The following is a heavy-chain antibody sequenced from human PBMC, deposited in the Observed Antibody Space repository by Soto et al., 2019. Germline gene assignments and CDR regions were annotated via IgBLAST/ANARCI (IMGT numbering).Heavy chain of an antibody. J-gene: IGHJ5*02. CDR2: IIPILGIA. CDR3: ARAFRRVDGYCSSTSCQNWFDP. D-gene: IGHD2-2*01. V-gene: IGHV1-69*02. CDR1: GGTFSSYT. Sequence: SVKVSCKASGGTFSSYTISWVRQAPGQGLEWMGRIIPILGIANYAQKFQGRVTITADKSTSTAYMELSSLRSEDTAVYYCARAFRRVDGYCSSTSCQNWFDPWGQGTLVTVSS.